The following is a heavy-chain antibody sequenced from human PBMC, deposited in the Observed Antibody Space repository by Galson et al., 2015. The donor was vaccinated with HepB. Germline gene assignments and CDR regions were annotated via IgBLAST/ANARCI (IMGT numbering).Heavy chain of an antibody. D-gene: IGHD3-22*01. J-gene: IGHJ4*02. CDR2: IIPIFGTA. CDR1: GGTFSSYA. CDR3: AREGNYYDSSGLSGY. V-gene: IGHV1-69*01. Sequence: SCKASGGTFSSYAISWVRQAPGQGLEWMGGIIPIFGTANYAQKFQGRVTITADESTSTAYMELSSLRSEDTAVYYCAREGNYYDSSGLSGYWGQGTLVTVSS.